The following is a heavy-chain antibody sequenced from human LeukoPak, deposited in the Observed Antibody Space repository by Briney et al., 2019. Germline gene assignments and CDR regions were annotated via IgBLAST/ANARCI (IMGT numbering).Heavy chain of an antibody. CDR2: IKQDGSEK. D-gene: IGHD4-11*01. V-gene: IGHV3-7*04. CDR1: GFTFSTYW. J-gene: IGHJ4*02. Sequence: GGPLRLSCAASGFTFSTYWMTWVRQAPGKGLEWVANIKQDGSEKYYEDSMKGRFTISRDNAKNSLYLQMNSLRAEDTAVYYCARGGTYSDYWGQGTLVTVSS. CDR3: ARGGTYSDY.